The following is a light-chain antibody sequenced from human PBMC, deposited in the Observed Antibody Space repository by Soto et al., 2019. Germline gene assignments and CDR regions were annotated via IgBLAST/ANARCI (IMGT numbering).Light chain of an antibody. Sequence: QSALTQPASVSGAPGQSIAISCTGTSSDVGGDNYVSWYQHHPGKAPKLMIYEVSNRPSGVSNRFSGSKSGNTASLTISGLQDEDDADYYCSSYTSSKTRVFGGGTKLTVL. CDR3: SSYTSSKTRV. CDR1: SSDVGGDNY. CDR2: EVS. J-gene: IGLJ3*02. V-gene: IGLV2-14*01.